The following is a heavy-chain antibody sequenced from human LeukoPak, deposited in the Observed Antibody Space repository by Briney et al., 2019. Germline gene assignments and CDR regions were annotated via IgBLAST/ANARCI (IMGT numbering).Heavy chain of an antibody. V-gene: IGHV3-23*01. D-gene: IGHD6-13*01. CDR2: ISGSGGTT. CDR3: AKVPGGQQLALWYFDL. Sequence: GGSLRLSCAASGFTFSSYWISWVRQAPGKGLEWVSFISGSGGTTYYADSVKGRFTISRDNSKNTLYLQMSSLRAEDTAVYYCAKVPGGQQLALWYFDLWGCGTLVTVSS. CDR1: GFTFSSYW. J-gene: IGHJ2*01.